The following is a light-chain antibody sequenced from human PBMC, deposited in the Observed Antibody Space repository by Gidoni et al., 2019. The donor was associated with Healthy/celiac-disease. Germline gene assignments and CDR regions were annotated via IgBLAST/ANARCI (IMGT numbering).Light chain of an antibody. CDR2: EVS. Sequence: QSALTQPAAVSGSPGQSITISCTGTSSDVGSYNLLSWYQPHQGKAPKLMIYEVSKRPSGVSNRFSGSKSGNTASLTISGLQAEDEADYFCYSYAGSTNVFGTGTKVTVL. CDR3: YSYAGSTNV. J-gene: IGLJ1*01. V-gene: IGLV2-23*02. CDR1: SSDVGSYNL.